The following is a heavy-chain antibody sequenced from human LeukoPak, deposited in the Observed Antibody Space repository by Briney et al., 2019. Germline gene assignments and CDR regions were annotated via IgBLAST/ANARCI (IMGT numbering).Heavy chain of an antibody. CDR2: ISASNGNT. J-gene: IGHJ4*02. Sequence: ASVKVSCKASGGTFSSYAISWVRQAPGQGLEWMGWISASNGNTNYAQKFQDKVTMTTDTSTSTAYMELGSLRSDGTAVYYCARAADGYSPLYWGQGTLVTVSS. V-gene: IGHV1-18*01. CDR1: GGTFSSYA. D-gene: IGHD5-24*01. CDR3: ARAADGYSPLY.